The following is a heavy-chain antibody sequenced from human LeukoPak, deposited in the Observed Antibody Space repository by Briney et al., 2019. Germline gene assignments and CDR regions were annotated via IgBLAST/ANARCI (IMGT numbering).Heavy chain of an antibody. V-gene: IGHV3-11*01. CDR3: AGGRMTTLYYFDY. CDR2: ISSGGSTI. Sequence: GGSLRLSCAASGFTFSDYYMSWIRQAPGKGLEWVSYISSGGSTIYYADSVKGRFTISRDNAKNSLYLQMNSLRAEDTAMYYCAGGRMTTLYYFDYWGQGALVTVSS. D-gene: IGHD4-11*01. J-gene: IGHJ4*02. CDR1: GFTFSDYY.